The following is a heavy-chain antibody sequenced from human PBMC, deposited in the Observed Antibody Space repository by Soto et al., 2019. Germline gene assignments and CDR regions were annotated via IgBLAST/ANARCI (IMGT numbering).Heavy chain of an antibody. J-gene: IGHJ4*02. CDR1: GSSISSGDYF. V-gene: IGHV4-30-4*01. Sequence: SETLCLTFSVSGSSISSGDYFWTWIRQCQAKSLEGSGNIFHIVTTYYNPSLKGPLIISIKKSKNQFFLRLTSVPAADSAVYFCARAPYLPQARYDFWGQGTLVTLSS. CDR2: IFHIVTT. CDR3: ARAPYLPQARYDF.